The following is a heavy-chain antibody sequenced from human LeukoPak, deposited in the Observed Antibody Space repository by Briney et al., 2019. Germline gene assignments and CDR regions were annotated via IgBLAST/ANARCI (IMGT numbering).Heavy chain of an antibody. D-gene: IGHD2/OR15-2a*01. CDR1: GFTFSNYV. CDR2: ISGSGGST. CDR3: AKAPPSLSSPDN. J-gene: IGHJ4*02. Sequence: GGSLRLSCVASGFTFSNYVLIWVRQVPGKGLEWVSVISGSGGSTYYADSVKGRFTISRDNSKNTLFLQMNSLRAEDTAVYYCAKAPPSLSSPDNWGQGTLVTVSS. V-gene: IGHV3-23*01.